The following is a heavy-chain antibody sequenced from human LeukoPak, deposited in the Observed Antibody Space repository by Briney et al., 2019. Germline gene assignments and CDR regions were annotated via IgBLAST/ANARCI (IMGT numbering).Heavy chain of an antibody. J-gene: IGHJ6*03. CDR3: ARVGVSAAGGLYYYYYYMDV. V-gene: IGHV4-4*07. Sequence: SETLSLTCTVSGGSISSYYWNWIRQPAGKGLEWIERIYTSGSTNYNPSLKSRVTMSVDTSKNQFSLKLSSVTAADTAVYYCARVGVSAAGGLYYYYYYMDVWGKGTTVTISS. D-gene: IGHD6-13*01. CDR2: IYTSGST. CDR1: GGSISSYY.